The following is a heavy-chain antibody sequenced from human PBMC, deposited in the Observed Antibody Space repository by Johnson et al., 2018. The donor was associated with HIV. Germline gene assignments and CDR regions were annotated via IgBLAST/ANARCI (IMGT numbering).Heavy chain of an antibody. CDR1: GFTFSSYA. CDR3: ARAPEVRGIDAFDI. V-gene: IGHV3-23*04. Sequence: MLLVESGGGVVQPGRSLRLSCAASGFTFSSYAMSWVRQAPGKGLEWVSAISGSGGSTYYADSVKGRFTISRDNAKNSLSLQMNILTAEDTAVYYCARAPEVRGIDAFDIWGQGTMVTVS. CDR2: ISGSGGST. J-gene: IGHJ3*02. D-gene: IGHD3-10*01.